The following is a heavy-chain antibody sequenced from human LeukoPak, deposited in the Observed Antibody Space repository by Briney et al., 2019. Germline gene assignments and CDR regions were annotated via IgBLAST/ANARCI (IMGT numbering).Heavy chain of an antibody. CDR3: ARDYDFWSGYFDFDY. V-gene: IGHV1-46*01. D-gene: IGHD3-3*01. CDR2: INPSGGST. J-gene: IGHJ4*02. Sequence: GASVKVSCKASGYTFTSYYMHWVRQAPGQGLEWMGIINPSGGSTSYAQKFQGRVTMTRDTSISTAYMELSRLRSDDTAVYYCARDYDFWSGYFDFDYWGQGTLVTVSS. CDR1: GYTFTSYY.